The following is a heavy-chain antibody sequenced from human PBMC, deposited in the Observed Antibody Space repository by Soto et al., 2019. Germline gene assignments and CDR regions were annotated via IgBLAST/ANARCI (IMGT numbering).Heavy chain of an antibody. V-gene: IGHV3-33*01. J-gene: IGHJ6*02. CDR3: VRDRITGTTGSYYGMDV. D-gene: IGHD1-7*01. CDR1: GFTFSSYG. Sequence: QVHLVESGGGVVQPGRSLRLSCAASGFTFSSYGMHWVRQAPDKGLEWVAVIWYYGSNEYYADSVKGRFTISRDNSKKTLYLQMSSLRVEDTAVYYCVRDRITGTTGSYYGMDVWGQGTTVTVSS. CDR2: IWYYGSNE.